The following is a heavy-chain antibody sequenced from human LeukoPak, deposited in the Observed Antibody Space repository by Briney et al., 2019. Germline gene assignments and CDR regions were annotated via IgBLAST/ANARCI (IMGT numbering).Heavy chain of an antibody. CDR2: ISYDGNNK. CDR3: ALVGDYYGMDV. Sequence: PGGSLRLSCAASGFTFSNYGMHWVRPAPGKGLEWVAVISYDGNNKYYADSVKGRFTISRDNSKNTLYLQMNSLRAEDTAVYYCALVGDYYGMDVWGQGTTVTVSS. V-gene: IGHV3-30*03. J-gene: IGHJ6*02. D-gene: IGHD3-10*01. CDR1: GFTFSNYG.